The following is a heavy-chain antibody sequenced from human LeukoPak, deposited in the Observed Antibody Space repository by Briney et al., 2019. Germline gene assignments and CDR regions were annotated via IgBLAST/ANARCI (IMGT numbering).Heavy chain of an antibody. J-gene: IGHJ4*02. CDR1: GGSFSGYY. D-gene: IGHD2-2*01. CDR2: INHSGST. V-gene: IGHV4-34*01. Sequence: SETLSLTCAVHGGSFSGYYWSWIRQPPGKGLEWIGEINHSGSTNYNPSLKSRVTISVDTSKDQFSLKLSSVTAADTAVYYCARRAVVVPAAMYFDYWGQGTLVTVSS. CDR3: ARRAVVVPAAMYFDY.